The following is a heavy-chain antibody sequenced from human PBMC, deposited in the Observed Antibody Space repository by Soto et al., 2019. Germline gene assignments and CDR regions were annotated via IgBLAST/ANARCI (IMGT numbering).Heavy chain of an antibody. D-gene: IGHD3-22*01. CDR1: GFTFSTYA. V-gene: IGHV3-21*04. Sequence: GGSLRLSCAASGFTFSTYAMAWVRQAPGKGLEWVSDISTSSSYTNYADSVKGRFTISRDNAKNSLYLQMNSLRAEDTAVYYCARAIAYYYDSSGGFDYWGQGTLVTVSS. CDR2: ISTSSSYT. CDR3: ARAIAYYYDSSGGFDY. J-gene: IGHJ4*02.